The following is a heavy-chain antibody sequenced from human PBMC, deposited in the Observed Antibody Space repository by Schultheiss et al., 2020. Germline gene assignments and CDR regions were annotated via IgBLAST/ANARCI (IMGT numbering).Heavy chain of an antibody. CDR3: ARDEGSSGWYRGYFDL. J-gene: IGHJ2*01. CDR2: ISGSGGST. V-gene: IGHV3-23*01. D-gene: IGHD6-19*01. Sequence: GGSLRLSCAASGFTFDDYAMHWVRQAPGKGLEWVLGISGSGGSTYYADSVKGRFTISRDNSKNTLYLQMNSLRAEDTAVYYCARDEGSSGWYRGYFDLWGRGTLVTVSS. CDR1: GFTFDDYA.